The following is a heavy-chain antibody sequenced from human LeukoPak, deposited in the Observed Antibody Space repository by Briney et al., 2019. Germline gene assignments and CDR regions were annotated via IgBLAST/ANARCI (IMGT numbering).Heavy chain of an antibody. CDR3: ARAKGGNPYFDY. J-gene: IGHJ4*02. CDR1: GGSISSYY. D-gene: IGHD4-23*01. Sequence: PSETLSLTCTVSGGSISSYYWSWIRQPPGKGLEWIGYIYYSGSTNYNPSLKSRVTISVDTSKNQFSLKLSSVTAADTAVYYCARAKGGNPYFDYWGQGTLVTVSS. CDR2: IYYSGST. V-gene: IGHV4-59*01.